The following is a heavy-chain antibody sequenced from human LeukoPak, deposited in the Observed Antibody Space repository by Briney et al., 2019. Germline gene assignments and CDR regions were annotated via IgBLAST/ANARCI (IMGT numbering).Heavy chain of an antibody. J-gene: IGHJ4*02. V-gene: IGHV3-48*03. Sequence: GGSLRLSCAASGDTFSSHEMNWVRQAPGRGLEWVSYISSTGSTVHYADSVKGRFTISRDNAKNSLFLQMNSRRAEDTAVYYCARVPGSSGWNYYFDYWGQGTLVTVSS. CDR1: GDTFSSHE. CDR3: ARVPGSSGWNYYFDY. CDR2: ISSTGSTV. D-gene: IGHD6-19*01.